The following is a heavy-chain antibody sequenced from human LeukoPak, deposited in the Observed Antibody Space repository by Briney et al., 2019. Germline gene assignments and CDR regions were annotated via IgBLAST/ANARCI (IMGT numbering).Heavy chain of an antibody. Sequence: SETLSLTCTVSGGSISSSSYYWGWIRQPPGKGLEWIGSIYYSGSTYYNPSLKSRVTISVDTSKNQFSLKLSSVTAADTAVYYCARQNHDLWSGPDGDDWFDPWGQGTLVTVSS. D-gene: IGHD3-3*01. J-gene: IGHJ5*02. CDR2: IYYSGST. CDR1: GGSISSSSYY. V-gene: IGHV4-39*01. CDR3: ARQNHDLWSGPDGDDWFDP.